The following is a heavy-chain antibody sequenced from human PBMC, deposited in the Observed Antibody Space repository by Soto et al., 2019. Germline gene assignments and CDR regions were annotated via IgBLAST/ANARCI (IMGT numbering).Heavy chain of an antibody. D-gene: IGHD2-21*02. CDR2: ISGYNGNT. Sequence: SVKVSCKSSGYTFTSYGISWVRQAPGQGLEWMGWISGYNGNTNYAQKLQGRVTMTTDTSTSTAYMELRSLRSDDTAGYYCARDWAVTAIISGYWCKGTRVTVCS. J-gene: IGHJ4*02. CDR1: GYTFTSYG. CDR3: ARDWAVTAIISGY. V-gene: IGHV1-18*04.